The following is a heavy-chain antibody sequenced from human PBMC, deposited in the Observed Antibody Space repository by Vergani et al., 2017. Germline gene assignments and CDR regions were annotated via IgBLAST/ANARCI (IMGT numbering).Heavy chain of an antibody. J-gene: IGHJ6*03. Sequence: QVTLRESGPALVKPTQTLTLTCTFSGFSLSTSGMCVSRIRQPPGKALEWLARIDWDDDKYYSTSLKTRLTISKDTSKNQVVLTMTNMDPVDTATYYCARSHSSSWGSSPLSHDYYYYMDVWGKGTTVTVSS. D-gene: IGHD6-13*01. CDR3: ARSHSSSWGSSPLSHDYYYYMDV. CDR1: GFSLSTSGMC. V-gene: IGHV2-70*15. CDR2: IDWDDDK.